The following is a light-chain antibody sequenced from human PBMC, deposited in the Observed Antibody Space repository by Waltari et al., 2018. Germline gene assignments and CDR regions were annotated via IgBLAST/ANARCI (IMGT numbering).Light chain of an antibody. Sequence: DIVMTQSPDSLAVSLGERATINCKSSQSVLYNSYNKNYLAWYQQKPGQPPKLLIYWASTRESGVPDRFSGSGSGTDFTLTISSLQAEDVAVYFCQQFYSTPPTFGQGTKLEIK. CDR1: QSVLYNSYNKNY. CDR2: WAS. J-gene: IGKJ1*01. V-gene: IGKV4-1*01. CDR3: QQFYSTPPT.